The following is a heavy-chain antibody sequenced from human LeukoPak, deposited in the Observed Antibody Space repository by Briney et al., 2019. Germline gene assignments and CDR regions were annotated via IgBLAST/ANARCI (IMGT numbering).Heavy chain of an antibody. CDR2: INPNSGGT. J-gene: IGHJ5*02. Sequence: ASVKVSCKASGYTFTGYYMHWVRQAPGQGLEWMGWINPNSGGTNYAQKFQGRVTMTRDTSISTAYMELSRLRSDDTAVYYCARDCLNYYHSSGFGDNWFDPWGQGTLVTVSS. V-gene: IGHV1-2*02. CDR3: ARDCLNYYHSSGFGDNWFDP. CDR1: GYTFTGYY. D-gene: IGHD3-22*01.